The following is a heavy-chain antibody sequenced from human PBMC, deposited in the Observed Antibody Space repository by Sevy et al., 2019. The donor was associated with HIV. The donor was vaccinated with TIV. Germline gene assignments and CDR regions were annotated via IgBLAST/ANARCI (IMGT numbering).Heavy chain of an antibody. CDR3: ARDLPPSATTVAHFDY. J-gene: IGHJ4*02. Sequence: GGSLRLSCAASGFIFSSYEMTWVRQAPGKGLEWVSSISSRGSATYYANSVRGRFTIFRDNAENSLYLQMSNLRVEDTAVYYCARDLPPSATTVAHFDYWGQGTLVTVSS. CDR2: ISSRGSAT. CDR1: GFIFSSYE. D-gene: IGHD4-17*01. V-gene: IGHV3-48*03.